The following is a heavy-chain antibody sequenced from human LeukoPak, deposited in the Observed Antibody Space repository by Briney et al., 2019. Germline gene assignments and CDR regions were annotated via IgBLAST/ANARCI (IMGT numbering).Heavy chain of an antibody. CDR3: AKAGIGAAYYFDY. CDR1: GFTFSSYP. Sequence: GGSLRLSCAASGFTFSSYPMSGVGQAPGKGLDWVSAISGSGGSAYYADSVKGRFTISRDNSKNTLYLQMNSLRAEDTAVYYCAKAGIGAAYYFDYWGQGTLVTVSS. D-gene: IGHD3-10*01. V-gene: IGHV3-23*01. J-gene: IGHJ4*02. CDR2: ISGSGGSA.